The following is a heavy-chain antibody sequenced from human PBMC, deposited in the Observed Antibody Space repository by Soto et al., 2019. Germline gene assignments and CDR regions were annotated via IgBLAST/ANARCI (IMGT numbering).Heavy chain of an antibody. CDR3: ARGYDYGDPYFDY. Sequence: QVQLVESGGGVVQPGRSLRLSCAASGFTFSSYGMHWVRQAPGKGLEWVAVIWYDGSNKYYADSVKGRFTISRDNSKNTLYLQMNSLRAEDTAVYYCARGYDYGDPYFDYWGQGTLVTVSS. D-gene: IGHD4-17*01. CDR2: IWYDGSNK. J-gene: IGHJ4*02. V-gene: IGHV3-33*01. CDR1: GFTFSSYG.